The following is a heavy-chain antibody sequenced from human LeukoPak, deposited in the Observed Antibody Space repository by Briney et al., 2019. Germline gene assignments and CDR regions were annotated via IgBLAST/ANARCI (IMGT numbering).Heavy chain of an antibody. CDR3: AKDQVDIVATTPDY. CDR2: IPYDGSNK. Sequence: GGSLRLSCAASGFTFSSYAMHWVRQAPGKGLEWVAVIPYDGSNKYYADSVRGRFTISRDNSKNTLYLQMNSLRAEDTAVYYCAKDQVDIVATTPDYWGQGTLVTVSS. D-gene: IGHD5-12*01. V-gene: IGHV3-30*04. J-gene: IGHJ4*02. CDR1: GFTFSSYA.